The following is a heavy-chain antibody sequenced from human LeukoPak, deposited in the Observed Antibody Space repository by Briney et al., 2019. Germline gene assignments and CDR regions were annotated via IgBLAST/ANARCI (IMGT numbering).Heavy chain of an antibody. CDR1: GYTFTANH. D-gene: IGHD1-26*01. CDR2: INPYSGST. Sequence: ASVKVSCKASGYTFTANHIHWVRQVPGQGLEWVGWINPYSGSTSYAQKFQGRVTMTRDTSISTAYMELSRLRSDDTAVNYCVRESLGMDVWGQGTAVTVS. V-gene: IGHV1-2*02. CDR3: VRESLGMDV. J-gene: IGHJ6*02.